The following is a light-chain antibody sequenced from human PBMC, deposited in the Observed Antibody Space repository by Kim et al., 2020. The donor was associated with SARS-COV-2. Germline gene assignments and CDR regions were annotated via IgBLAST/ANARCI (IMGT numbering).Light chain of an antibody. J-gene: IGLJ2*01. V-gene: IGLV1-44*01. CDR1: SSTTGSNP. CDR2: NNH. CDR3: APWDDSLNAVI. Sequence: VTISCPGSSSTTGSNPLHWYQLLPGPAPTLLFYNNHQRPSGVPDPFSASQSGTSASLAISGLQSEDEAAYYCAPWDDSLNAVIFGGGTQLTVL.